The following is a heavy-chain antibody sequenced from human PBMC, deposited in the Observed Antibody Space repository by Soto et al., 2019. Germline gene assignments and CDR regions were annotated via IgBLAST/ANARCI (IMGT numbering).Heavy chain of an antibody. CDR3: AKTQTFNGYYGGFDA. CDR2: ISGGGGST. D-gene: IGHD3-3*01. J-gene: IGHJ5*02. V-gene: IGHV3-23*01. Sequence: VKLWESGGGFVQPGGSLRLSCAATGFSFAGYALTWVRQAPGKGLEWLSAISGGGGSTYYADSVRGRFSISRDVSGNMVYLQLNRLTAGDTATYYCAKTQTFNGYYGGFDAWGQGTRVTVSS. CDR1: GFSFAGYA.